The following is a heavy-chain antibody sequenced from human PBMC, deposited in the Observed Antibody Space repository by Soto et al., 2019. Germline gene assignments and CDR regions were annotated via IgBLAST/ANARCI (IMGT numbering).Heavy chain of an antibody. J-gene: IGHJ6*02. CDR3: AREGVGSSSWLNYYYYGMDV. Sequence: PSETLSLTCTVSGGSISSSSYYWGWIRQPPGKGLDWIGSIYYSGSTYYNPSLKSRVTISVDTSKNQFSLKLSSVTAADTAVYYCAREGVGSSSWLNYYYYGMDVWGQGTTVTVSS. CDR2: IYYSGST. CDR1: GGSISSSSYY. V-gene: IGHV4-39*07. D-gene: IGHD6-13*01.